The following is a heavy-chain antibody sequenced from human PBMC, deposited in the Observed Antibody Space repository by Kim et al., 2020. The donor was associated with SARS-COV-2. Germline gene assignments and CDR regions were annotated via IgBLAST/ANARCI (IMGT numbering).Heavy chain of an antibody. J-gene: IGHJ6*02. CDR3: ARAGLISGGMDV. D-gene: IGHD3-3*01. V-gene: IGHV3-30*01. Sequence: YYADSVKGRFTISRDNSKNTLYLQMNSLRAEDTAVYYCARAGLISGGMDVWGQGTTVTVSS.